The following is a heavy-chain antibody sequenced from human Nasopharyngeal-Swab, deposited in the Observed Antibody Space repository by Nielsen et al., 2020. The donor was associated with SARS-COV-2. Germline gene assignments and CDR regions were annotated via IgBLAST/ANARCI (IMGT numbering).Heavy chain of an antibody. V-gene: IGHV1-46*01. Sequence: SVKVSCKASGYTFTSYYMHWVRQAPGQGLEWMGIINPSGGSTSYAQKFQGRVTMTRDTSTSTVYMELSSLRSEDTAVYYCARDLGVVTFGGVIVIPGKFDPWSQGTLVTVSS. CDR3: ARDLGVVTFGGVIVIPGKFDP. CDR1: GYTFTSYY. CDR2: INPSGGST. J-gene: IGHJ5*02. D-gene: IGHD3-16*02.